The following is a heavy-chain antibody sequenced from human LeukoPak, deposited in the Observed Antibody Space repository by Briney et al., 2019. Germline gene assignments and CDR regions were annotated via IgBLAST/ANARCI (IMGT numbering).Heavy chain of an antibody. CDR2: INPNSGGT. J-gene: IGHJ5*02. CDR1: GYTFTGYY. Sequence: RASVKVSCKASGYTFTGYYTHWVRQAPGQGLEWMGWINPNSGGTNYAQKFQGRVTMTRDTSISTAYMELSRLRSDDTAVYYCARDSADCSSTSCYSWNWFDPWGQGTLVTVSS. V-gene: IGHV1-2*02. D-gene: IGHD2-2*02. CDR3: ARDSADCSSTSCYSWNWFDP.